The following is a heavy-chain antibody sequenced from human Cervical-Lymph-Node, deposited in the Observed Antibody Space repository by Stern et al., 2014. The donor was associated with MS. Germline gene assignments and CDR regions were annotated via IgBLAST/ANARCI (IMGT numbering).Heavy chain of an antibody. Sequence: QVQLXXXGAEVKKPGASVKVSCKASGYTFTSYYMHWVRQAPGQGLEWMGIINPRGGSTSYAQKFQGRVTMTRDTPTGTVYMELSSLRSXDTAVYYCARDHSGWYLYWGQGTLVTVSS. D-gene: IGHD6-19*01. J-gene: IGHJ4*02. CDR3: ARDHSGWYLY. CDR1: GYTFTSYY. CDR2: INPRGGST. V-gene: IGHV1-46*01.